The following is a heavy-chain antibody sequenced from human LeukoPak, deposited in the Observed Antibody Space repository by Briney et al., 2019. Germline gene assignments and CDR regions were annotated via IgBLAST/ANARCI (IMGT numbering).Heavy chain of an antibody. CDR1: GGTFSSYA. V-gene: IGHV1-69*05. CDR2: IIPIFGTA. J-gene: IGHJ5*02. D-gene: IGHD1-7*01. CDR3: ARDNYAGANWFDP. Sequence: ASVKVSCKASGGTFSSYAISWVRQAPGQGLEWMGGIIPIFGTANYAQKFQGRVTITTDESTSTAYMELSSLKSEDTAVYYCARDNYAGANWFDPWGQGTLVTVSS.